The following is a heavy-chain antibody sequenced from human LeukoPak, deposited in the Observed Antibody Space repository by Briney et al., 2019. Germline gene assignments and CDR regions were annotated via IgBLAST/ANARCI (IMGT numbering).Heavy chain of an antibody. CDR2: IYYSGST. J-gene: IGHJ5*02. D-gene: IGHD1-26*01. Sequence: ASETLSLTCTVSGGSISSYYWSWIRQPPGKGLEWIGYIYYSGSTNYNPSLKSRVTISVDTSKNQFSLKLSSVTAADTAVYYCARYSGSYWGGDWFDPWGQGTLVTVSS. CDR3: ARYSGSYWGGDWFDP. V-gene: IGHV4-59*01. CDR1: GGSISSYY.